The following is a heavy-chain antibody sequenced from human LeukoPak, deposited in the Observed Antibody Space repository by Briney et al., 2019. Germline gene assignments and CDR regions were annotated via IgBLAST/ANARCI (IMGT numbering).Heavy chain of an antibody. J-gene: IGHJ6*04. V-gene: IGHV3-23*01. CDR1: GFTFTNYA. Sequence: PGGSLRLSCTASGFTFTNYAIMWVRHARGKGREWVSGIGSGHHTYYADSVRRRFTISRDNSGSTVYLQMNKQRPEDTGLYFCAKANDYGDYGYPDVWGEGASVTVSS. CDR3: AKANDYGDYGYPDV. CDR2: IGSGHHT. D-gene: IGHD4-17*01.